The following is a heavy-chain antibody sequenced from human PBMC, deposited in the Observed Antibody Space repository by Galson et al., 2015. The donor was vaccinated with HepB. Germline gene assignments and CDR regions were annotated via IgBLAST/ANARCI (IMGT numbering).Heavy chain of an antibody. J-gene: IGHJ4*02. CDR3: ARHREGPQGRLLKVLLPFDY. V-gene: IGHV3-66*04. D-gene: IGHD5-24*01. CDR1: GFSVSNNY. CDR2: LHRGGDT. Sequence: SLRLSCAASGFSVSNNYMTWVRRAPGKGLEWVSVLHRGGDTYYADSVKGRFTISRDNSKNALYLQMNSLRAEDTAVYFCARHREGPQGRLLKVLLPFDYWGQGTRVTITS.